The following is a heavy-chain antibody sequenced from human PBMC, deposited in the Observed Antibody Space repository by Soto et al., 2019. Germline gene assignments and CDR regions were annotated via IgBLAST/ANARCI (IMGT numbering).Heavy chain of an antibody. J-gene: IGHJ6*02. D-gene: IGHD6-25*01. CDR3: ARDWGYSAATSYGMDV. CDR2: ISHSGST. V-gene: IGHV4-38-2*02. CDR1: GYSISSGYY. Sequence: SETLSLTCAVSGYSISSGYYWAWIRQPPGQGLEWFGSISHSGSTYYNPSLKSRVTISVHTSKNQFSLDLTSVTAADTAIYYCARDWGYSAATSYGMDVWGQGTTVTVSS.